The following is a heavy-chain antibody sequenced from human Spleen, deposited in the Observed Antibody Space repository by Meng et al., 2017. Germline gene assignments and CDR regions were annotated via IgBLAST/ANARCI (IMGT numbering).Heavy chain of an antibody. J-gene: IGHJ4*02. CDR1: GYTFTSYD. CDR3: ARDHDSSGWYYFDY. CDR2: INPNSGGT. V-gene: IGHV1-2*06. D-gene: IGHD6-19*01. Sequence: ASVKVSCKASGYTFTSYDINWVRQAPGQGLEWMGRINPNSGGTTYAQNFQGRVTMTRDTSISTAYMELSRLRSDDTAVYYCARDHDSSGWYYFDYWGQGALVTVSS.